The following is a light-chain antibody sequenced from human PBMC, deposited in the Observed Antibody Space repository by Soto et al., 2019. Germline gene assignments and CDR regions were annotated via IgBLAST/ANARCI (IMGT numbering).Light chain of an antibody. CDR3: SSYTSSSTGV. J-gene: IGLJ2*01. Sequence: QSALTQPASVSGSPGQSITISCTGTSSDVGGSNHVSWYQQHPGKAPKLMIYDVVNPPSGVSHRFSGSKSGNTASLTISGLQAEDEADYYCSSYTSSSTGVFGGGTKVTVL. V-gene: IGLV2-14*03. CDR2: DVV. CDR1: SSDVGGSNH.